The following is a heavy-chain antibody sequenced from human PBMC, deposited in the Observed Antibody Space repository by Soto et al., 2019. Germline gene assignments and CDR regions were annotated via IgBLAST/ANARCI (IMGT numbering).Heavy chain of an antibody. CDR2: IIPIFGTA. CDR3: ARGVVSSSWYYYYGMDV. J-gene: IGHJ6*02. V-gene: IGHV1-69*13. Sequence: SVKVSCKASGYTFTSYYMHWVRQAPGQGLEWMGGIIPIFGTANYAQKFQGRVTITADESTSTAYMELSSLRSEDTAVYYCARGVVSSSWYYYYGMDVWGQGTTVTVSS. D-gene: IGHD6-13*01. CDR1: GYTFTSYY.